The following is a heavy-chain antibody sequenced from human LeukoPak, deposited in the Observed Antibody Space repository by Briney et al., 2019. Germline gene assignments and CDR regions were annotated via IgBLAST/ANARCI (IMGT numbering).Heavy chain of an antibody. CDR1: GYTFTGYY. J-gene: IGHJ4*02. Sequence: ASVKVSCKASGYTFTGYYMHWVRQAPGQGLEWMGWINPNSGGTNYAQKFQGRVTMTRDTSISTAYMELSRLRSDDTAVYYCARVGGGLYGFLTGYDYWGQGTLVTVSS. D-gene: IGHD3-9*01. CDR2: INPNSGGT. V-gene: IGHV1-2*02. CDR3: ARVGGGLYGFLTGYDY.